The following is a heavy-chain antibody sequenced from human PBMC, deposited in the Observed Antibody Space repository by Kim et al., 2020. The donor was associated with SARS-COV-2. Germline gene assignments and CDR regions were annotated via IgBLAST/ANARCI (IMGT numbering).Heavy chain of an antibody. D-gene: IGHD1-1*01. CDR1: GFTFSSYA. CDR3: ARVQSRDTPPYFDY. CDR2: ISYDGSNK. Sequence: GGSLRLSCAASGFTFSSYAMHWVRQAPGKGLEWVAVISYDGSNKYYADSVKGRFTISRDNSKNTLYLQMNSLRAEDTAVYYCARVQSRDTPPYFDYWGQGNLVTVSS. J-gene: IGHJ4*02. V-gene: IGHV3-30-3*01.